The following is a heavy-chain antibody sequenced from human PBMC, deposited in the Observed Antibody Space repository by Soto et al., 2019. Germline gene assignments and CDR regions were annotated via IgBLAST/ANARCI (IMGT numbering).Heavy chain of an antibody. V-gene: IGHV3-23*01. CDR1: GFTFSNYA. CDR2: ISGSTGST. Sequence: GGSLRLSCAASGFTFSNYAMSWVRQAPGKGLEWVSSISGSTGSTYYADSVKGRFTSSRDNSKNTLYLQMNSLRAEDTAVYYCAKLGGSSWLYFFDHWGQGALVTVSS. D-gene: IGHD6-13*01. J-gene: IGHJ4*02. CDR3: AKLGGSSWLYFFDH.